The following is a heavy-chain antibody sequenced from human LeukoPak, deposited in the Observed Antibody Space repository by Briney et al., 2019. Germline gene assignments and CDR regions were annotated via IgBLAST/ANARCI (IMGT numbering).Heavy chain of an antibody. CDR3: ARAHGSSSI. J-gene: IGHJ4*02. CDR1: GGTFSSYA. V-gene: IGHV1-69*04. Sequence: VASVKVSCKASGGTFSSYAISWVRQAPGQGLEWMGRIIPILGIADYAQKFQGRVTITADKSTSTAYMELSSLRSEDTAVYYCARAHGSSSIWGQGTLVTVSS. D-gene: IGHD6-6*01. CDR2: IIPILGIA.